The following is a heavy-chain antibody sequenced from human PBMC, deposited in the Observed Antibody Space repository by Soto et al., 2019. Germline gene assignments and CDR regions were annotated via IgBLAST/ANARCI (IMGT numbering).Heavy chain of an antibody. CDR3: ARVRYDILTGSPMAANFDY. CDR2: MNPNSGNT. D-gene: IGHD3-9*01. Sequence: QVQLVQSGAEVKKPGASVKVSCKASGYTFTSYDINWVRQATGQGLEWMGWMNPNSGNTGYAQKFQGRVTMTRNTSISTAYMELSSLRSEDTAVYNCARVRYDILTGSPMAANFDYWGQGTLVTVSS. CDR1: GYTFTSYD. V-gene: IGHV1-8*01. J-gene: IGHJ4*02.